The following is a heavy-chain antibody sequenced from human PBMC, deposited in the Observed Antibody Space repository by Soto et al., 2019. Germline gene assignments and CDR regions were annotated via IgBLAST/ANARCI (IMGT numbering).Heavy chain of an antibody. CDR2: IYSNDDK. Sequence: QITLKESGPTLVKPTQTLTLTCTFSGFSLTTTTVGVGWVRQPPGKALEWLALIYSNDDKRYSPSLKNRLTITKDTSKNQVVLTMTDMDPVDTATYYCAHKNVYCYGSYYCDYWGQGTLVTVSS. J-gene: IGHJ4*02. D-gene: IGHD3-10*01. CDR1: GFSLTTTTVG. V-gene: IGHV2-5*01. CDR3: AHKNVYCYGSYYCDY.